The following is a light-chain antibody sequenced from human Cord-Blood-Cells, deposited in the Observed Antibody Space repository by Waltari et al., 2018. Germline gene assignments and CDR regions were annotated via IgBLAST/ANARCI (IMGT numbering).Light chain of an antibody. CDR3: QQYNSYSGT. V-gene: IGKV1-5*01. CDR1: RGISSW. Sequence: IQITESPSTLSASVVARVTITSRASRGISSWLPWYQQKPGKAPKLLIYNASSLESGVPSRFSGSGSGTEFTLTISSLQPDDFAAYYCQQYNSYSGTFGQGTKLEIK. J-gene: IGKJ2*01. CDR2: NAS.